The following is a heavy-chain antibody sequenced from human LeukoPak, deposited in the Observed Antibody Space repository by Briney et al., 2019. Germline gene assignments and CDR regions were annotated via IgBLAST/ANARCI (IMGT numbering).Heavy chain of an antibody. V-gene: IGHV3-20*01. CDR1: GFTFDDYG. CDR3: ARVKSVWFGESQGAFDI. Sequence: RPGGSLRLSCAASGFTFDDYGMSWVRQAPGKGLEWVSGINWNGGSTGYADSVKGRFTISRDNAKNSLYLQMNSLRAEDTALYHCARVKSVWFGESQGAFDIWGQGTMVTVSS. J-gene: IGHJ3*02. CDR2: INWNGGST. D-gene: IGHD3-10*01.